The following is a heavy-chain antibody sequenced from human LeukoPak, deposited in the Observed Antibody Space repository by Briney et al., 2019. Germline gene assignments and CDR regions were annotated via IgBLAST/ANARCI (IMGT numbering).Heavy chain of an antibody. J-gene: IGHJ4*02. Sequence: ESLKISCKGSGYTFNNYWNGWVRQMPGKGLELMGIIYPCDSDTKYSPSFQGQVTISADKSISTAYMKWNSLKASDTAMYYCARDDSSGHYDYWGQGTLVTVSS. D-gene: IGHD3-22*01. V-gene: IGHV5-51*01. CDR2: IYPCDSDT. CDR3: ARDDSSGHYDY. CDR1: GYTFNNYW.